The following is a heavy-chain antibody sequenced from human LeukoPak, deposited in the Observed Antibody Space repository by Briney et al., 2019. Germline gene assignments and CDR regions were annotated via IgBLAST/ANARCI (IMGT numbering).Heavy chain of an antibody. Sequence: PGGSLRVSCAASAVTLSSYDMNWVRQAPGKGLEWVSYISGTGSTIYYADSVKGRFTTSRDYAKNTLYLQMNSLRAEDTAVYYCARDLVSGAYTFDIWGPGTMVTVSS. J-gene: IGHJ3*02. V-gene: IGHV3-48*03. CDR2: ISGTGSTI. D-gene: IGHD3-16*01. CDR3: ARDLVSGAYTFDI. CDR1: AVTLSSYD.